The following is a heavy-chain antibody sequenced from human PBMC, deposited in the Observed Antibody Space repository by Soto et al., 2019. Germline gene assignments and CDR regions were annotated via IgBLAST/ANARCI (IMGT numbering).Heavy chain of an antibody. CDR3: AGRAGGYNSGYDNVDV. CDR2: ITPLFATA. D-gene: IGHD5-18*01. J-gene: IGHJ6*02. V-gene: IGHV1-69*12. CDR1: GGTFSTYA. Sequence: QVQLVQSGAEVKKPGSSVKVSCKASGGTFSTYAIGWVRQAPGQGLEWMGGITPLFATADYALKFQGRVTITAXDXTSXAYMELSSLRSEDTAVYYCAGRAGGYNSGYDNVDVWGQGTTVTVSS.